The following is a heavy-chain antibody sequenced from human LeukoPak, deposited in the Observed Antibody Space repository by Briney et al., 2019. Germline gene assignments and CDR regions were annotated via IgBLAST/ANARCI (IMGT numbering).Heavy chain of an antibody. V-gene: IGHV3-23*01. CDR2: ISASGGST. J-gene: IGHJ6*04. CDR1: RFTFSNYA. CDR3: AKGNKWHDFRPEMDV. Sequence: GGSLRLSCAASRFTFSNYAMNWVRQAPGKGLEWVSTISASGGSTYSADSVKGRFTISRDNSKNTLFLQMNSLRAEDTAVYYCAKGNKWHDFRPEMDVWGKGTTVTVSS. D-gene: IGHD3-3*01.